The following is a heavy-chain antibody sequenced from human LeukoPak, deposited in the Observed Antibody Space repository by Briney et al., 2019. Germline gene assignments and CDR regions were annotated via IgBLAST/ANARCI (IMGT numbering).Heavy chain of an antibody. Sequence: APVKVSCKASGYTFTNYDINWVRQAPGQGLEWMGWISTYNGNTNYAQKLQGRVTMTTDTSTSTVYMELRSLRSDDTAVYYCAKIAYGANFFDYWGQGTLVTVPS. CDR3: AKIAYGANFFDY. J-gene: IGHJ4*02. CDR2: ISTYNGNT. CDR1: GYTFTNYD. D-gene: IGHD4/OR15-4a*01. V-gene: IGHV1-18*01.